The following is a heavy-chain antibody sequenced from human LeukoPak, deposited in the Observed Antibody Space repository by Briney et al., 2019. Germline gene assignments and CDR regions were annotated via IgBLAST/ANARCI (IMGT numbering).Heavy chain of an antibody. J-gene: IGHJ4*02. D-gene: IGHD1-1*01. Sequence: GGSLRLSCAASGFTFNNYGMSWVRQAPGKGLEGFSAISGSGSSTFYADSVKGRFTISRDNSKNTLYLQMNSLRAEDTAVYYCAKHTAGTKALDYWGQGTLVTVSS. CDR1: GFTFNNYG. CDR2: ISGSGSST. V-gene: IGHV3-23*01. CDR3: AKHTAGTKALDY.